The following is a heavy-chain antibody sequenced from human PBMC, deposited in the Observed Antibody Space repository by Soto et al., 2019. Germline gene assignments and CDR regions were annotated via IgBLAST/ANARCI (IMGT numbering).Heavy chain of an antibody. J-gene: IGHJ3*01. Sequence: GGSLRLSCAASGFTFSIYGMSWVRQVPGKGLEWVSTISDSGDSAYYADSVKGRFTISRDNSQNTLYLQMNSLRAEGTAVYYCARPYGGKIGDAPDLWGQGTMVTVSS. D-gene: IGHD2-15*01. CDR2: ISDSGDSA. CDR1: GFTFSIYG. V-gene: IGHV3-23*01. CDR3: ARPYGGKIGDAPDL.